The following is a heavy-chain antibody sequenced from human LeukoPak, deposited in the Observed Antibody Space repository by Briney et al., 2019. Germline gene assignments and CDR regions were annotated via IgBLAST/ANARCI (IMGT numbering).Heavy chain of an antibody. CDR1: GGSISSYY. CDR2: IFYSEST. D-gene: IGHD3-9*01. Sequence: SETLSLTCTVSGGSISSYYWSWIRQPPGKGLDWIGYIFYSESTNYNPSLKSRVTISVDTSKNQFSLKLSSVTAADTAVYYCAGLPPGPYDILTGYSPYYFDYWGQGTLVTVSS. CDR3: AGLPPGPYDILTGYSPYYFDY. J-gene: IGHJ4*02. V-gene: IGHV4-59*01.